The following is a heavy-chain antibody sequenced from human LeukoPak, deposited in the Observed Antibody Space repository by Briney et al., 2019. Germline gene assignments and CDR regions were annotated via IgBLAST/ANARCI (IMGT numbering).Heavy chain of an antibody. D-gene: IGHD2-2*01. CDR2: ISSSGSLI. V-gene: IGHV3-48*01. J-gene: IGHJ4*02. CDR3: VRDRGEYCSSSSCFSFCDF. CDR1: GFTFSGYA. Sequence: GGSLRLSCAASGFTFSGYAMNWVRQAPGKGLEWLSHISSSGSLIYYANSVKGRFTISRDNAKNSLYLQMNSLRVEDTAMYYCVRDRGEYCSSSSCFSFCDFWGQGTLVTVSS.